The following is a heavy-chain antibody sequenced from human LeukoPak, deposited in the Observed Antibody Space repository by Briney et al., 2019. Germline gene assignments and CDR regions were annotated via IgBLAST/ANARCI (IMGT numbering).Heavy chain of an antibody. CDR2: INQDGSEK. J-gene: IGHJ4*02. Sequence: PGGSLRLSCAASGFSFSSYWMSWVRQAPGKGLEWVANINQDGSEKYYVYSVKGRFTVSRDNAKNSLYVQMNSLRAEDTAVYYCARHAQWFGQFQYHFDYWGQGTLVTVSS. CDR3: ARHAQWFGQFQYHFDY. CDR1: GFSFSSYW. D-gene: IGHD3-10*01. V-gene: IGHV3-7*01.